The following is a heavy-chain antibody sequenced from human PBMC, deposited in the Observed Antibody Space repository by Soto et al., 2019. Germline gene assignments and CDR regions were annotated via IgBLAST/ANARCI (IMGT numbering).Heavy chain of an antibody. D-gene: IGHD2-2*01. CDR1: GYTFTSYG. V-gene: IGHV1-18*01. Sequence: QVQLVQSGAEVKKPGASVKVSCKASGYTFTSYGISWVRQAPGQGLEWMGWISAYNGNTNYAQKLQGRVTMTTDTSTSTAYMELRSLRPDDTAVYYCARDREYCSSTSCHLYYYYSMDVWGQGTTVTVSS. J-gene: IGHJ6*02. CDR2: ISAYNGNT. CDR3: ARDREYCSSTSCHLYYYYSMDV.